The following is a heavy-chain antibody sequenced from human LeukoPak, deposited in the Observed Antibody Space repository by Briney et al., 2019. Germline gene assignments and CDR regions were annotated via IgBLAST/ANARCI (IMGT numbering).Heavy chain of an antibody. D-gene: IGHD2-2*01. CDR1: GYSISSGYY. J-gene: IGHJ6*03. CDR3: ARETRAESYYYYYYMDV. Sequence: SETLSLTCTVSGYSISSGYYWGWIRQPPGKGLEWIGSTYHSGSTYYNPSLKSRVTISVDTSKNQFSLKLSSVAAADTAVYNCARETRAESYYYYYYMDVWGKGTTVTVSS. CDR2: TYHSGST. V-gene: IGHV4-38-2*02.